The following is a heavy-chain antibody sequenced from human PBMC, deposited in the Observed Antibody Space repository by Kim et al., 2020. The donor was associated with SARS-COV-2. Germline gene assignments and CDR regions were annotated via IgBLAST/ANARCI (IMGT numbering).Heavy chain of an antibody. V-gene: IGHV3-30*18. D-gene: IGHD6-19*01. Sequence: GGSLRLSCAASGFTFSSYGMHWVRQAPGKGLGWVAIISYDGSNKYYADSVKGRFTISRDNSKNTLYPQMNSLRAEDTAVYYCAKDLVAVAGRMSWFDYCGQGTLVTVSS. CDR3: AKDLVAVAGRMSWFDY. J-gene: IGHJ4*02. CDR2: ISYDGSNK. CDR1: GFTFSSYG.